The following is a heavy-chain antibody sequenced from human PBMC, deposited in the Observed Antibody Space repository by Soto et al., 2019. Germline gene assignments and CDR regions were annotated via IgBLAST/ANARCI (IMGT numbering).Heavy chain of an antibody. J-gene: IGHJ6*02. D-gene: IGHD6-13*01. CDR1: GGSISSSDG. V-gene: IGHV4-4*02. Sequence: QVQLRESGPGLVKPSGTLSLTCAVSGGSISSSDGWTWVRQPPGRGLEWIGEIDHSGSTNYEPSLQSRVTISADRSKNQFSMKLSSVTAADTAVYYCARAALVWYRAPPPDYYAMDVWGQGTTVTVSS. CDR2: IDHSGST. CDR3: ARAALVWYRAPPPDYYAMDV.